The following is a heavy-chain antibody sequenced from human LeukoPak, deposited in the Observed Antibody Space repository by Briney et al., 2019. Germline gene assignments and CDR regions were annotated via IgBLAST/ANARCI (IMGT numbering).Heavy chain of an antibody. CDR3: ARASVVPAAMGHYYYYMDV. J-gene: IGHJ6*03. D-gene: IGHD2-2*01. V-gene: IGHV1-69*13. CDR1: GGTFSSYA. Sequence: SVKVSCKASGGTFSSYAISWVRQAPGQGLEWMGGIIPIFGTANYAQKFQGRVTITADESTSTAYMELSSLRSEDTAVYYCARASVVPAAMGHYYYYMDVWGKGTTVTISS. CDR2: IIPIFGTA.